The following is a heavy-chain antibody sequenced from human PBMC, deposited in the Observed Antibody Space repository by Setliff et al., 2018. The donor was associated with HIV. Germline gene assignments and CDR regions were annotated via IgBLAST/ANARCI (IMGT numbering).Heavy chain of an antibody. D-gene: IGHD1-26*01. CDR1: GGSISSSNYY. J-gene: IGHJ5*02. Sequence: PSETLSLTCAVSGGSISSSNYYWVWIRQPPGQELEWIGEINQSGGINYNPSLKSRVTISIDTFKNQFSMKLYSVTAADTAMYYCARGEGIVGAWKTWLDPWGQGTLVTVSS. V-gene: IGHV4-39*07. CDR2: INQSGGI. CDR3: ARGEGIVGAWKTWLDP.